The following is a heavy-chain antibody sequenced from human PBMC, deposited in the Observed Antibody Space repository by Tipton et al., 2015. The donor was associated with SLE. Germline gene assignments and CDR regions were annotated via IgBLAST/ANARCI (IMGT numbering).Heavy chain of an antibody. V-gene: IGHV1-2*02. D-gene: IGHD6-19*01. CDR2: INPNSGGT. CDR1: GYTFTGYY. Sequence: QSGPEVKKPGASVKVSCKASGYTFTGYYMHWVRQAPGQGLEWMGWINPNSGGTNYAQKFQGRVTMTRDTSISTAYMELSRLRSDDTAVYYCARGAAVAADGDLFYRWGQGTLFTFSS. CDR3: ARGAAVAADGDLFYR. J-gene: IGHJ5*02.